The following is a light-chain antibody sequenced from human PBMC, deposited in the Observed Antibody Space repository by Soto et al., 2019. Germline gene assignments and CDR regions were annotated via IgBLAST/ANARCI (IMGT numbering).Light chain of an antibody. CDR1: SSDIGSYNL. CDR3: CSHAGSRTFV. V-gene: IGLV2-23*02. Sequence: QSVLTQPASVSGSPRQSITISCTGTSSDIGSYNLVSWYQKHPDKAPKLIIYEVSERPSGVSNRFSGSKFSNTASLTISGLRAEDEADYYCCSHAGSRTFVFGTGTKVTVL. J-gene: IGLJ1*01. CDR2: EVS.